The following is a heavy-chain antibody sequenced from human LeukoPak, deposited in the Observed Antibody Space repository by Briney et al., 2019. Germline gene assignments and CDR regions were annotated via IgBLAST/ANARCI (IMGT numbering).Heavy chain of an antibody. J-gene: IGHJ4*02. CDR2: IKQDGSEK. Sequence: GGSLRLSCAASGFTLSSNWMSWVRQAPGKGLEGEANIKQDGSEKYYVDSVKGRFSISRDNAKNSLYLQMNSLRAEDTAVYYCARDTWSGYSRTKTYYFDYWGQGTLVTVSS. D-gene: IGHD3-3*01. V-gene: IGHV3-7*01. CDR3: ARDTWSGYSRTKTYYFDY. CDR1: GFTLSSNW.